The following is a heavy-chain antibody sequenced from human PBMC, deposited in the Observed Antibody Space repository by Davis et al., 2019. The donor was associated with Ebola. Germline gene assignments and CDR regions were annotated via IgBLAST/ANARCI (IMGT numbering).Heavy chain of an antibody. V-gene: IGHV3-74*01. CDR1: GFIFSDYW. D-gene: IGHD6-25*01. CDR3: ARREAASIDY. CDR2: ITNDGTRT. J-gene: IGHJ4*02. Sequence: GESLKISCAASGFIFSDYWMHWVRQTPGKGLVWVSRITNDGTRTSYADSVQGRFTISRDNAKNTLFLQLNSLRVEDTAIYYCARREAASIDYWGQGTLVTVSS.